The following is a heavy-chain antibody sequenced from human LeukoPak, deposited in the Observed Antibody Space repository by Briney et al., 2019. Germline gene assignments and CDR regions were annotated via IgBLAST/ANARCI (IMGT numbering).Heavy chain of an antibody. Sequence: GESLKISWKGSGYSFTSYWLGGVGQMPGEGLEWMGIIYPGDSDTRYSPSFQGQVTISADKSISTAYLQWSSLKASDTAMYYCARHSGAYYYGSGSKNWYFDLWGRGTLVTVSS. V-gene: IGHV5-51*01. CDR2: IYPGDSDT. D-gene: IGHD3-10*01. J-gene: IGHJ2*01. CDR1: GYSFTSYW. CDR3: ARHSGAYYYGSGSKNWYFDL.